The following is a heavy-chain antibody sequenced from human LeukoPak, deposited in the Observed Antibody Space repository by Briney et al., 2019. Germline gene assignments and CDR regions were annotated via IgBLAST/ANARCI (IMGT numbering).Heavy chain of an antibody. D-gene: IGHD2-8*01. CDR3: ATRVVLVYARLGYNWFDP. V-gene: IGHV4-39*01. CDR2: IYYSGST. CDR1: GGSISSSSYY. Sequence: SETLSLTCTVSGGSISSSSYYWGWIRQPPGKGLEWIGSIYYSGSTYYNPSLKSRVTISVDTSKNQFSLKLSSVTAADTAVYYCATRVVLVYARLGYNWFDPWGQGTLVTVSS. J-gene: IGHJ5*02.